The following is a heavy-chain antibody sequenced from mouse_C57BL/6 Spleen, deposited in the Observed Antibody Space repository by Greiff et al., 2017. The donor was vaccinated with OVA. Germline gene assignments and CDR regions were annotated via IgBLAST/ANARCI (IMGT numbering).Heavy chain of an antibody. D-gene: IGHD1-1*01. CDR1: GYTFTSYG. CDR3: ARGDYGSSRYWYFDV. V-gene: IGHV1-81*01. J-gene: IGHJ1*03. CDR2: IYPRSGNT. Sequence: VQLQQSGAELARPGASVKLSCKASGYTFTSYGISWVKQRTGQGLEWIGEIYPRSGNTYYNEKFKGKATLTADKSSSTAYMELRSLTSEDSAVYFCARGDYGSSRYWYFDVWGTGTTVTVSS.